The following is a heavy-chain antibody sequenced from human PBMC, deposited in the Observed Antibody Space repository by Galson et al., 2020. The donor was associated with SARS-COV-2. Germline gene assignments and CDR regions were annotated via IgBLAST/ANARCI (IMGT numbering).Heavy chain of an antibody. CDR3: GSDGSGSYRVYYYGMDV. D-gene: IGHD3-10*01. CDR1: GVTFTSSA. V-gene: IGHV1-58*01. CDR2: IVVGSGNT. J-gene: IGHJ6*02. Sequence: SVKVSCKASGVTFTSSAVQWVRHARRQRLQWIGWIVVGSGNTNYAQKFQESVTITRDMPTSTAYTGLSSLRSEDTAVYYCGSDGSGSYRVYYYGMDVWGQGTTVTVSS.